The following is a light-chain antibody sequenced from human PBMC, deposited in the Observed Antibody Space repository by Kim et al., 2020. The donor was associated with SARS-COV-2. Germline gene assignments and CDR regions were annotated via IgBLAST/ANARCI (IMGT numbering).Light chain of an antibody. Sequence: PGHGATLSCRASHNVGINLAWYQQTPGQSPRLLVYDAAMRAAGIPDRFSGSGSGTDFPLTIGSLAPEDFAIYYCQQRGSWPPAVTFGGGTKVDIK. CDR3: QQRGSWPPAVT. CDR1: HNVGIN. CDR2: DAA. V-gene: IGKV3-11*01. J-gene: IGKJ4*01.